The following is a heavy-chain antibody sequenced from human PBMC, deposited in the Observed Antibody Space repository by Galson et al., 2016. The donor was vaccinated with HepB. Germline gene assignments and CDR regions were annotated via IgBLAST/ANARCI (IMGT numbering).Heavy chain of an antibody. CDR3: ARDRVPAARHFYYGMDV. D-gene: IGHD2-2*01. CDR1: GFTFSWFG. Sequence: SLRLSCAASGFTFSWFGMHWVRQAPGKGLEWVAAISYDGVAVILYDASDKYYADSVKGRFTISRDNSKNTLYLQMNSLRAEDTAVYYCARDRVPAARHFYYGMDVWGQGTKVTVSS. J-gene: IGHJ6*02. CDR2: ILYDASDK. V-gene: IGHV3-30*03.